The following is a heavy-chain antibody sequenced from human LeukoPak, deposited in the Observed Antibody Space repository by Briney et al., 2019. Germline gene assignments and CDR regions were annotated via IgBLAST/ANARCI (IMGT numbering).Heavy chain of an antibody. Sequence: PGGSLRLSCAASGFTFSSYSMNWVRQAPGQGLEWVSCISSSSSYIYYADSVKGRFIISRDNSKNTLSLQMNSLRAQGTALYYCARSISYYASGSYYNPWDLTASFDYWGQGTLVTVSS. CDR3: ARSISYYASGSYYNPWDLTASFDY. CDR2: ISSSSSYI. V-gene: IGHV3-21*01. CDR1: GFTFSSYS. J-gene: IGHJ4*02. D-gene: IGHD3-10*01.